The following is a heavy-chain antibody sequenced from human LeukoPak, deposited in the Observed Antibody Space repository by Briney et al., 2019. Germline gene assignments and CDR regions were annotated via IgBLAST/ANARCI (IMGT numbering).Heavy chain of an antibody. CDR3: ARWAYFDY. CDR1: GFTFSNYE. CDR2: ISSSGSII. Sequence: GGSLRLSCAASGFTFSNYEMNWVRQAPGKGLEWLLYISSSGSIIYYADSVKGRFTISRDNAKNSLFLQMNSLRVEDTAVYYCARWAYFDYWGQGTLVTVSS. V-gene: IGHV3-48*03. J-gene: IGHJ4*02.